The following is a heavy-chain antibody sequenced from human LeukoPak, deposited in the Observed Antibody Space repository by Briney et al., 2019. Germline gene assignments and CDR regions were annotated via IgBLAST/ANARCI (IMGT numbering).Heavy chain of an antibody. CDR1: GGTFSSYA. V-gene: IGHV1-69*04. CDR3: ASGHSSSSGTQFDY. Sequence: ASVKVSCKASGGTFSSYAVSWVRQAPGQGLEWMGRIIPILGITNYAQKFQGRVTITADTSTCTAYMELSSLRSEDTAVYYCASGHSSSSGTQFDYWGQGTLVTVSS. CDR2: IIPILGIT. J-gene: IGHJ4*02. D-gene: IGHD6-6*01.